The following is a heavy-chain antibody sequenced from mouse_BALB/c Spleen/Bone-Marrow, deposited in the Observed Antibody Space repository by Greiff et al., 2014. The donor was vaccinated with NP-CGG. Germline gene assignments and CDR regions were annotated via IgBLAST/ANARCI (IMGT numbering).Heavy chain of an antibody. D-gene: IGHD4-1*01. J-gene: IGHJ2*01. Sequence: QLQQSGAELVRPGSSVKISCKASGYAFSSYWMNWVKQRPGQGLEWIGQIYPGDGDTNYNGNFKDKATLTTDKSSTTAYMQLSSLTSEDSAVYFCARGGRLTGYYFDYWGQGTTLTVSS. CDR2: IYPGDGDT. V-gene: IGHV1-80*01. CDR3: ARGGRLTGYYFDY. CDR1: GYAFSSYW.